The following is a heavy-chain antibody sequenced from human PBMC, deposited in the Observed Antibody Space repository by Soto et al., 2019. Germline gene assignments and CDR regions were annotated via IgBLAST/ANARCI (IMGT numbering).Heavy chain of an antibody. J-gene: IGHJ6*02. CDR3: ARDLEVPVPGSRGWYTYYYYGMDV. D-gene: IGHD6-19*01. V-gene: IGHV3-33*01. CDR2: IWYDGSNK. CDR1: GFTFSSYG. Sequence: XGCLRLSCAACGFTFSSYGRHWVRQAPGKGLEWVAVIWYDGSNKYYADSVKGRFTISRDNSKNTLYLQMNSLRAEDTTVYYCARDLEVPVPGSRGWYTYYYYGMDVWGQGTTVTVSS.